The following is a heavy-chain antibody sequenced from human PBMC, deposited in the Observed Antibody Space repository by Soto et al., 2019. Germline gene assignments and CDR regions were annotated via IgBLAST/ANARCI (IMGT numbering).Heavy chain of an antibody. V-gene: IGHV3-30-3*01. CDR2: ISYDGSNK. CDR3: ARDLFRDIVVVPAAMARTGY. J-gene: IGHJ4*02. Sequence: QVQLVESGGGVVQPGRSLRLSCAASGFTFSSYAMNWVRQAQGKGLEWVAVISYDGSNKYYADSVKGRFTISRGNSKNTLYLQMNSLRAEDTAVYYCARDLFRDIVVVPAAMARTGYWGQGTLVTVSS. D-gene: IGHD2-2*01. CDR1: GFTFSSYA.